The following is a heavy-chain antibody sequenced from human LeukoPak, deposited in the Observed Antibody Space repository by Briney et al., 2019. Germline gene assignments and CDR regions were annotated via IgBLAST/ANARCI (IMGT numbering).Heavy chain of an antibody. CDR3: ARDRGVYCSSTSCYYMDV. CDR1: GGPISSGGYY. V-gene: IGHV4-30-2*01. D-gene: IGHD2-2*01. Sequence: SETLSLTCTVSGGPISSGGYYWSWIRQPPGKGLEWIGYIYHSGSTYYNPSLKSRVTISVDRSKNQFSLKLSSVTAADTAVYYCARDRGVYCSSTSCYYMDVWGKGTTVTVSS. CDR2: IYHSGST. J-gene: IGHJ6*03.